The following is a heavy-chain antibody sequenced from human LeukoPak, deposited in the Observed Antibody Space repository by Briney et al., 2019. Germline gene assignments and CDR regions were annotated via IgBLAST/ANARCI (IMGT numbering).Heavy chain of an antibody. D-gene: IGHD1-26*01. J-gene: IGHJ4*02. CDR3: SRESGPFCPFGH. CDR2: ISLAGRT. V-gene: IGHV4-4*02. Sequence: PSETLSLTCGVSGGSITTTNYWSWVRQPPGGGLEWIGEISLAGRTRYNPSLQSRVHISIDESKNHLYLNLASVTAADTAVYYCSRESGPFCPFGHWGQGTLVADTS. CDR1: GGSITTTNY.